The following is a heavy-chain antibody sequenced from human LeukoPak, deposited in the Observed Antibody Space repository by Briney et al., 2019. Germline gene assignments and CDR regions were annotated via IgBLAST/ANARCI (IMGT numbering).Heavy chain of an antibody. D-gene: IGHD1-14*01. V-gene: IGHV1-46*01. CDR2: ISPSGGST. Sequence: ASVKVSCKAFGYTFTSNYMHWVRQAPGQGLEWMGVISPSGGSTTYAQKFQGRVTMTRDMSTSTVYMELSSLRSEDTAVYYCAREKAGFDIPDPSGAFDIWGQGTMVTVSS. J-gene: IGHJ3*02. CDR3: AREKAGFDIPDPSGAFDI. CDR1: GYTFTSNY.